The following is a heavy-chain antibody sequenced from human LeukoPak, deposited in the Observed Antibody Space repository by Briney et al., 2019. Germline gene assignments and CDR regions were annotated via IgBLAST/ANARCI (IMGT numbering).Heavy chain of an antibody. CDR3: AGMIGYFDY. Sequence: SGTLSLTCTVSGASVSSGNYYWSWIRQPAGKRLEWIGRIYTSGSINYNPSLKSRVTISVDTSKNQFSLKLSSVTAADTAVYYCAGMIGYFDYWGQGTLVTVSS. CDR1: GASVSSGNYY. CDR2: IYTSGSI. V-gene: IGHV4-61*02. D-gene: IGHD3-16*01. J-gene: IGHJ4*02.